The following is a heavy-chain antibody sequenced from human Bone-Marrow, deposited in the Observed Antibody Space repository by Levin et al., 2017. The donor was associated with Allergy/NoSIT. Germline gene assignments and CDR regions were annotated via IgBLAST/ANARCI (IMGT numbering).Heavy chain of an antibody. V-gene: IGHV3-30*04. CDR1: GFTFSSYA. CDR2: ISYDGSNK. CDR3: AREDGQWLAVFDY. Sequence: GGSLRLSCAASGFTFSSYAMHWVRQAPGKGLEWVAVISYDGSNKYYADSVKGRFTISRDNSKNTLYLQMNSLRAEDTAVYYCAREDGQWLAVFDYWGQGTLVTVSS. D-gene: IGHD6-19*01. J-gene: IGHJ4*02.